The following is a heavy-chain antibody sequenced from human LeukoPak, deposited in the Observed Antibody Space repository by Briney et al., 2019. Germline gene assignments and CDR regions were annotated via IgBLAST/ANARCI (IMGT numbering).Heavy chain of an antibody. J-gene: IGHJ5*02. CDR3: ARDRAANQDWVEFDP. V-gene: IGHV3-66*03. CDR2: IRDSGEA. D-gene: IGHD3/OR15-3a*01. CDR1: GSRVSDYY. Sequence: PGWSLRHSCAVSGSRVSDYYMSWVRQAPGKGLEWVGLIRDSGEAFYADFARGRFAISRDESENTLYLQMNSLRVEDTAVYFCARDRAANQDWVEFDPWGQGTPVIVSS.